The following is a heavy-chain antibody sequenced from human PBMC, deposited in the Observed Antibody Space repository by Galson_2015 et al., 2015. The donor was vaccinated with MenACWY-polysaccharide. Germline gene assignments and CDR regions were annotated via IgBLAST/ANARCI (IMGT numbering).Heavy chain of an antibody. J-gene: IGHJ4*02. V-gene: IGHV3-74*01. CDR1: GFTFSTYW. D-gene: IGHD5-12*01. CDR2: IKSDGSST. Sequence: SLRLSCAASGFTFSTYWMHWVRQAPGKGLVWVSRIKSDGSSTNYADSVKGRFTISRDNAKNTLYLQMNNLRAEDTALYYCARGYRAYDLGQETLVTV. CDR3: ARGYRAYD.